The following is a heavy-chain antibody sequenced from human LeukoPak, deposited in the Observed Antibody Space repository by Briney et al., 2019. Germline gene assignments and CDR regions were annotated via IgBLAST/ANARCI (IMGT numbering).Heavy chain of an antibody. J-gene: IGHJ4*02. CDR2: IYYSGST. D-gene: IGHD3-3*01. Sequence: PSETLSLTCTVSGGSMSSDYWSWIRQPLGKGLEWIGYIYYSGSTNYNPSLNSRVTISVDTSKNQFSLKLRSATAADTAVYYCARVLYFDFWTGYYFDYWGQGTLVTVSS. CDR1: GGSMSSDY. CDR3: ARVLYFDFWTGYYFDY. V-gene: IGHV4-59*01.